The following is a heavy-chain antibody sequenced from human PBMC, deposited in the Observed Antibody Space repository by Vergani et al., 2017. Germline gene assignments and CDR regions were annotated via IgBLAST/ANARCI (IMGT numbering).Heavy chain of an antibody. CDR2: IQFDGSNQ. V-gene: IGHV3-30*02. CDR1: GFTLSTYD. J-gene: IGHJ6*03. CDR3: VKHFRG. Sequence: QVQLVESGGGVVQRGGSLRLSCATSGFTLSTYDMQWIRKGPGKGLEFVAFIQFDGSNQYYADSVMGRFTLSSEFSKNTLYLQMNSLRTDDTATYYCVKHFRGWG.